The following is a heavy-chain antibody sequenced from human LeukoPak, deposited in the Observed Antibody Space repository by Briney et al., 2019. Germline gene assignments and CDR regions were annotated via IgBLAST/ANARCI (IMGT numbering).Heavy chain of an antibody. Sequence: GGSLRLSCAASGFTFSSYWMSWVRQAPGKGLEWVANIKEDGSEKYYVDSVKCRFTISRDNAKNSLYLQMNSLRAEDTAVYYCASDRSGGSCYECWFDPWGQGTLVTVSS. D-gene: IGHD2-15*01. CDR2: IKEDGSEK. V-gene: IGHV3-7*01. J-gene: IGHJ5*02. CDR3: ASDRSGGSCYECWFDP. CDR1: GFTFSSYW.